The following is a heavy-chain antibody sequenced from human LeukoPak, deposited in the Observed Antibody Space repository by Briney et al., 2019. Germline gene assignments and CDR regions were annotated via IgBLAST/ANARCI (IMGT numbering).Heavy chain of an antibody. V-gene: IGHV1-2*02. D-gene: IGHD3-22*01. J-gene: IGHJ4*02. CDR3: ARNYYDSSGYYYFDY. CDR1: GYTFTGYY. CDR2: INPSSGGT. Sequence: ASVKVSCKASGYTFTGYYMHWVRQAPGQGLEWMGWINPSSGGTNYAQKFQGRVTMTRDTSISTAYVELSRLRSDDTAVYYCARNYYDSSGYYYFDYWGQGTLVTVSS.